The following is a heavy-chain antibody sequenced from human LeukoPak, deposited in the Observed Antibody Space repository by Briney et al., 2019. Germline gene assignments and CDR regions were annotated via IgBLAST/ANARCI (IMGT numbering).Heavy chain of an antibody. D-gene: IGHD5-24*01. V-gene: IGHV1-69*13. CDR3: ARGRDGYNFDAFDI. CDR2: IIPIFGTA. CDR1: GRTFSSYA. Sequence: SVKVSCKASGRTFSSYAISWVRQAPGQGLDWIGGIIPIFGTANYAQKFQGRVTITADESTSTAYMELSSLRSEDTAVYYCARGRDGYNFDAFDIWGQGTMVTVSS. J-gene: IGHJ3*02.